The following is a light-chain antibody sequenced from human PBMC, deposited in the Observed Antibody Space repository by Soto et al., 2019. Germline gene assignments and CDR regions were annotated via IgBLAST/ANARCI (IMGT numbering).Light chain of an antibody. CDR1: QSVLLTSNNKNY. Sequence: DIVMTQSPDSLAVSLGERATINCKSSQSVLLTSNNKNYLAWYQQKPGQPPNVLISWASTRESGVPDRFSGSGSGTDFTLTITSLQAEDVAVYYCQKYYTTLTFGGGTKVEIK. CDR3: QKYYTTLT. V-gene: IGKV4-1*01. CDR2: WAS. J-gene: IGKJ4*01.